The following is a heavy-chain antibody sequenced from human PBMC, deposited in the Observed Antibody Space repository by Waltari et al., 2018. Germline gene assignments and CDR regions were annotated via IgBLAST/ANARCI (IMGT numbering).Heavy chain of an antibody. Sequence: EVQLVESVGNLIKPGGSLRLSCAASGFTVRPNFISWVRQAPGKGLEWVSIIYSGGNTYYAGSVKGRFTISRDNYKNMVYLEMNSLRAEDTAVYYCAKQSPSYTRGWYPLESWGPGTLVTVSP. D-gene: IGHD6-19*01. J-gene: IGHJ4*02. CDR3: AKQSPSYTRGWYPLES. CDR2: IYSGGNT. V-gene: IGHV3-53*01. CDR1: GFTVRPNF.